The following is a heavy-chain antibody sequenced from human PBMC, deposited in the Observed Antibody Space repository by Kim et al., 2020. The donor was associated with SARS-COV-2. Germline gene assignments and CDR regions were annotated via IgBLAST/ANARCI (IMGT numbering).Heavy chain of an antibody. Sequence: SVKVSCTTSGGNFKSFAINWMREAPGRGLEWMGGIIPAFRAANYAQKFQGRVAITADESSTTAYMELSGLTSEDTAVYYCARGGGAGLQSIYYYFFLDVWGRGTTVTVSS. CDR3: ARGGGAGLQSIYYYFFLDV. D-gene: IGHD3-16*01. CDR2: IIPAFRAA. CDR1: GGNFKSFA. J-gene: IGHJ6*01. V-gene: IGHV1-69*13.